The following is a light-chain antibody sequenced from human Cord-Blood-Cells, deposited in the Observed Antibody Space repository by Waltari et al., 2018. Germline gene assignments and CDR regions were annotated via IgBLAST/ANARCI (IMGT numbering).Light chain of an antibody. J-gene: IGKJ3*01. Sequence: DIVMTQSPDSLAVSLGERATINCKSSQSVLYSSNNKNYLAWYQQKPGQPPKLLIYWASTRESVVPDRFSGSESGTDFTLTISSLQAEDVAVYYCQQYYSTPTFGPGTKVDIK. V-gene: IGKV4-1*01. CDR1: QSVLYSSNNKNY. CDR2: WAS. CDR3: QQYYSTPT.